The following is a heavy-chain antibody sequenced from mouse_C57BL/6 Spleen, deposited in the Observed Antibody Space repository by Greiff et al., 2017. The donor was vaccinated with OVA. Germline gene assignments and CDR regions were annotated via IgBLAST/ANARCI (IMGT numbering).Heavy chain of an antibody. J-gene: IGHJ2*01. CDR3: ARAFYDGYYVDFDY. CDR2: INYDGSST. Sequence: EVKLVESEGGLVQPGSSMKLSCTASGFTFSDYYMAWVRQVPEKGLEWVANINYDGSSTYYLDSLKSRFIISRDNAKNILYLQMSSLKSEDTATYYCARAFYDGYYVDFDYWGQGTTLTVSS. D-gene: IGHD2-3*01. CDR1: GFTFSDYY. V-gene: IGHV5-16*01.